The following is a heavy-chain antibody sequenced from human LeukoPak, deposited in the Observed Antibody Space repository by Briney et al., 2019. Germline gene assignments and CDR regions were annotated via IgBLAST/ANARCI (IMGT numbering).Heavy chain of an antibody. J-gene: IGHJ4*02. CDR3: ARDIAARRDY. CDR1: GFTFSGYS. D-gene: IGHD6-6*01. V-gene: IGHV3-21*01. Sequence: GGSLRLSCAASGFTFSGYSMNWVRQAPGKGLEWVSSISSSSSYIYYADSVKGRFTISRDNAKNSLYLQMNSLRAEDTAVYYCARDIAARRDYWGQGTLVTVSS. CDR2: ISSSSSYI.